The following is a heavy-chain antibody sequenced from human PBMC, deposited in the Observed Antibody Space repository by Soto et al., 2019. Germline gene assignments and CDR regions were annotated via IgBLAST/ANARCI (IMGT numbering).Heavy chain of an antibody. Sequence: FXNGSGYIFTSYWSGCLRPMPGKGLEWMGIIYPGDSDTRYSPSFQGQVTISADKSISTAYLQWSSLKASDTAMYYCARVIEAWFDPWGQGTLVTVSS. V-gene: IGHV5-51*01. J-gene: IGHJ5*02. CDR2: IYPGDSDT. D-gene: IGHD3-22*01. CDR1: GYIFTSYW. CDR3: ARVIEAWFDP.